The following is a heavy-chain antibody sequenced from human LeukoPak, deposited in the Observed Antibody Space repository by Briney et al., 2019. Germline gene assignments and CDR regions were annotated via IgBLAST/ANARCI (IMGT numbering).Heavy chain of an antibody. CDR3: ARRGGSGSYYNPYYFDY. CDR2: ISYDERNT. CDR1: GFRFNTYS. V-gene: IGHV3-30*04. D-gene: IGHD3-10*01. J-gene: IGHJ4*02. Sequence: GGSLRLSCAASGFRFNTYSMHWVRQAPGKGLEWVAIISYDERNTYYADSVKGRFTVSRDNSKNTLYLQVNSLRVEDTAIYYCARRGGSGSYYNPYYFDYWGQGTLVTVSS.